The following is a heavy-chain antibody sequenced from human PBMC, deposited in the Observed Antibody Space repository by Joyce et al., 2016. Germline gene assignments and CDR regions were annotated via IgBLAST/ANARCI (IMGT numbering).Heavy chain of an antibody. Sequence: EVQLVESGGLVGQPGGSLRLSCVTSGFTFKDYPMHWVRQPPGKGLEWVSLISRDGDITYYGDSVKGRFTISRDNSKNSLYLEINSLRLEDTALYFCAKENTNMVTFDSWGQGSLVTVSS. CDR2: ISRDGDIT. J-gene: IGHJ4*02. CDR3: AKENTNMVTFDS. V-gene: IGHV3-43*01. D-gene: IGHD5-18*01. CDR1: GFTFKDYP.